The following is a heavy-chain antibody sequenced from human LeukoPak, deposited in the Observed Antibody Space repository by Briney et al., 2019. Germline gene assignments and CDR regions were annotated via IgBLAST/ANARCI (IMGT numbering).Heavy chain of an antibody. CDR1: GYTFTSYY. CDR2: INPSGGST. CDR3: ARVAQSNSGLFDYYGMDV. J-gene: IGHJ6*02. D-gene: IGHD4-23*01. V-gene: IGHV1-46*01. Sequence: ASVKVSCKASGYTFTSYYMHWVRQAPGQGLEWMGIINPSGGSTSYAQKFQGRVTMTRDTSTSTVYMELSSLRSEDTAVYYCARVAQSNSGLFDYYGMDVWGQGTTVTVSS.